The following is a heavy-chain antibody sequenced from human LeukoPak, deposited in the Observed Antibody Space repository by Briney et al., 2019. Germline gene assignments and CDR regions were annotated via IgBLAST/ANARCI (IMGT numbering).Heavy chain of an antibody. V-gene: IGHV4-30-2*01. J-gene: IGHJ4*02. CDR3: ARLAGWPQPLNYDFWSGLLYYFDY. D-gene: IGHD3-3*01. CDR1: GGSISSGGYS. CDR2: IYHSGST. Sequence: PSETLSLTCAVSGGSISSGGYSWSWIRQPPGKGLEWIGYIYHSGSTYYNPSLKSRVTISVDRSKNQFSLKLSSVTAADTAVYYCARLAGWPQPLNYDFWSGLLYYFDYWGQGTLVTVSS.